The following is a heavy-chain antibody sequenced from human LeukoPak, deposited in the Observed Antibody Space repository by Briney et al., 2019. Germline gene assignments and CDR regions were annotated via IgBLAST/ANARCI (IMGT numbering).Heavy chain of an antibody. CDR1: GFTFSSYA. J-gene: IGHJ6*02. D-gene: IGHD4-17*01. Sequence: PGGSLRLSCAASGFTFSSYAMSRVRQAPGKGLEWVSAISGSGGSTYYADSVKGRFTISRDNSKNTLYLQMNSLRAEDTAVYYCATTVTTGWTNYYYYGMDVWGQGTTVTVSS. CDR3: ATTVTTGWTNYYYYGMDV. V-gene: IGHV3-23*01. CDR2: ISGSGGST.